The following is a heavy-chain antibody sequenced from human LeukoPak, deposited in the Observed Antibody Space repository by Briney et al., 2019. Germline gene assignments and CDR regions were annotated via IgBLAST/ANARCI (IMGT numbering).Heavy chain of an antibody. CDR2: IRPDGSEE. Sequence: TGGSLRLSCAASGFTFSSHWMSWLRQAPGKGLEWVASIRPDGSEEYYMDSVKGRFTISRDNAKNSLYLQMNSLRAEDTVVYYCARLLGTVTTYDYWGQGTLVTVSS. CDR1: GFTFSSHW. V-gene: IGHV3-7*01. J-gene: IGHJ4*02. D-gene: IGHD1-7*01. CDR3: ARLLGTVTTYDY.